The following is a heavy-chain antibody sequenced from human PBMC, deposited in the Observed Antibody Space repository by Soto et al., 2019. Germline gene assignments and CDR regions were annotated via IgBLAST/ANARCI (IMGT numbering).Heavy chain of an antibody. CDR1: GFTFSSYG. D-gene: IGHD3-16*02. CDR2: ISYDGSNK. V-gene: IGHV3-30*18. J-gene: IGHJ4*02. Sequence: GGSLRLSCAASGFTFSSYGRHWVRQATGKGRGGVAVISYDGSNKYYADSVKGRFTISRDNSTNTLYLQMNSLRAEDTAVYYCAKEWGELSSPLDYWGQGTLVTSPQ. CDR3: AKEWGELSSPLDY.